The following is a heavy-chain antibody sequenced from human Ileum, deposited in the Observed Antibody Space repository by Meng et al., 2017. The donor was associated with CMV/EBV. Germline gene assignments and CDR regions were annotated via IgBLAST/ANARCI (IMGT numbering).Heavy chain of an antibody. D-gene: IGHD3-16*02. Sequence: GGSLRLSCAASGFTFSSYWLHWVRQAPGKGLVWVSRINTDGRTTDYADSVKGRFTISRDNAKSTVYLQMNNLRAEDTAVYYCTRAGSYRHDFWGQGTLVSVS. CDR2: INTDGRTT. CDR1: GFTFSSYW. V-gene: IGHV3-74*01. J-gene: IGHJ4*02. CDR3: TRAGSYRHDF.